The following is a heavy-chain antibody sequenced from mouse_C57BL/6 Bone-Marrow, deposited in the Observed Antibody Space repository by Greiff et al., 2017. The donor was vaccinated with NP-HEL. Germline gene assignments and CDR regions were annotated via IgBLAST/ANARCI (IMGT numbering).Heavy chain of an antibody. CDR2: IYPGSGST. J-gene: IGHJ1*03. CDR1: GYTFTSYW. CDR3: ACDGYYLWYFDV. D-gene: IGHD2-3*01. Sequence: VQLQQPGAELVKPGASVKMSCKASGYTFTSYWITWVKQRPGQGLEWIGDIYPGSGSTNYNEKFKSMATLTVDTSSSTAYMQLSSLTSEDSAVYYCACDGYYLWYFDVWGTGTTVTVST. V-gene: IGHV1-55*01.